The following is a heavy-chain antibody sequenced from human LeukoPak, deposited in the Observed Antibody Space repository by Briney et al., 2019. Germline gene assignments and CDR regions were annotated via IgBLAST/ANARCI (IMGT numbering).Heavy chain of an antibody. J-gene: IGHJ4*02. V-gene: IGHV1-8*01. CDR2: MNPNSGNT. D-gene: IGHD6-13*01. CDR3: AREVSSWSRNYFDY. CDR1: GYTFTSYD. Sequence: ASVKVSCKASGYTFTSYDINWVRQATGQGLEWMGWMNPNSGNTGYAQKFQGRVTMTRNTSISTAYMELSSLRSEDTAVYYCAREVSSWSRNYFDYWGQGTLVTVSS.